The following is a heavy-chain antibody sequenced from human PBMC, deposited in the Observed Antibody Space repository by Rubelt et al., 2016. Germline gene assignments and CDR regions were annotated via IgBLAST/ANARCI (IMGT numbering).Heavy chain of an antibody. CDR1: GGSISDYY. J-gene: IGHJ4*02. Sequence: QVQLQESGPGLVKPSETLSLTCTVSGGSISDYYWSWIRQPPGKGLEWIGYIYYSGSTNYNPSLKTRVTISVDTSKNQFSLKLSSVTAADTAVYYCARQKFMVRGATQLNFDNWGRGTLVTVSS. V-gene: IGHV4-59*08. CDR3: ARQKFMVRGATQLNFDN. CDR2: IYYSGST. D-gene: IGHD3-10*01.